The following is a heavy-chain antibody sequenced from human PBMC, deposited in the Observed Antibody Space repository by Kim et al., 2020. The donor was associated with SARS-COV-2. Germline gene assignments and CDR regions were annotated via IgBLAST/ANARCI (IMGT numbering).Heavy chain of an antibody. J-gene: IGHJ6*02. CDR2: ISGSGGST. CDR3: ANGAPGTYYYYYGMDV. Sequence: GGSLRLSCAASGFTFSSYAMSWVRQAPGKGLEWVSAISGSGGSTYYADSVKGRFTISRDNSKNTLYLRMNSLRAEDTAVYYCANGAPGTYYYYYGMDVWGQGTTVAVSS. D-gene: IGHD1-1*01. V-gene: IGHV3-23*01. CDR1: GFTFSSYA.